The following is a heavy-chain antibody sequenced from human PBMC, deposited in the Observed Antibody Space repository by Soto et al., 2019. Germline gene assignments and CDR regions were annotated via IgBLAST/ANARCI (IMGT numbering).Heavy chain of an antibody. D-gene: IGHD3-10*01. CDR2: IYYIGSA. CDR1: GGSISSGGYY. Sequence: SETLSLTCTVSGGSISSGGYYWSWILQHPGKGLELIGYIYYIGSAYYNPSLKSRVTISVDTSKNQFSLKLSSVTAADTAVYYCESDLGARGVPPGMDVWGQGTTVTVSS. V-gene: IGHV4-31*03. CDR3: ESDLGARGVPPGMDV. J-gene: IGHJ6*02.